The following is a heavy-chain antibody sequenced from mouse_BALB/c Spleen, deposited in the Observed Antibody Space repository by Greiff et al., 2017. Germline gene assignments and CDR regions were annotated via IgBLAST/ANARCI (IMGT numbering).Heavy chain of an antibody. CDR3: ARSGMGGTYFDY. CDR2: ISSGSSTI. J-gene: IGHJ2*01. CDR1: GFTFSSFG. D-gene: IGHD1-1*02. V-gene: IGHV5-17*02. Sequence: EVKVVESGGGLVQPGGSRKLSCAASGFTFSSFGMHWVRQAPEKGLEWVAYISSGSSTIYYADTVKGRFTISRDNPKNTLFLQMTSLRSEDTAMYYCARSGMGGTYFDYWGQGTTLTVSS.